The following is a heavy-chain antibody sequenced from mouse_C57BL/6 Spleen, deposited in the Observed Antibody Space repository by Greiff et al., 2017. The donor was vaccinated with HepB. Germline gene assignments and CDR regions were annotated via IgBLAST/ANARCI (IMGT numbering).Heavy chain of an antibody. Sequence: EVMLVESGGGLVKPGGSLKLSCAASGFTFSSYAMSWVRQTPEKRLEWVATISDGGSYTYYPDNVKGRFTISRDNAKNNLYLQMSHLKSEDTAMYYCAREGANWDKAWFAYWGQGTLVTVSA. CDR3: AREGANWDKAWFAY. D-gene: IGHD4-1*01. CDR2: ISDGGSYT. J-gene: IGHJ3*01. CDR1: GFTFSSYA. V-gene: IGHV5-4*01.